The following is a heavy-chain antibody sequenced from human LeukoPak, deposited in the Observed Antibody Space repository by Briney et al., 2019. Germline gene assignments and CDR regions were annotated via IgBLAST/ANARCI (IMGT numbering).Heavy chain of an antibody. CDR1: GYTFTSYD. V-gene: IGHV1-8*01. CDR3: ARGRDSSGHRAWDY. J-gene: IGHJ4*02. Sequence: ASVKVSCKASGYTFTSYDINWVRQATGQGLEWMGWMNPNSGNTGCAQKFQGRVTMTRNTSISTAYMELSSPRSEDTAVYYCARGRDSSGHRAWDYWGQGTLVTVSS. CDR2: MNPNSGNT. D-gene: IGHD3-22*01.